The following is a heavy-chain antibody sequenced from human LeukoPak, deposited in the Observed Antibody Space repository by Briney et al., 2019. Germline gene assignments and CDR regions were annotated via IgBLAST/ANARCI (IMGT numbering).Heavy chain of an antibody. CDR1: GFTFSSYA. CDR3: ARSSGSGSLVLDY. CDR2: TSYDGSNK. Sequence: PGRSLRLSCAASGFTFSSYAMHWVRQAPGKGLEWVAVTSYDGSNKYYADSVKGRFTISRDNSRNTLYLQMNSLRAEDTAVYYCARSSGSGSLVLDYRGQGTLVTVSS. J-gene: IGHJ4*02. D-gene: IGHD3-10*01. V-gene: IGHV3-30-3*01.